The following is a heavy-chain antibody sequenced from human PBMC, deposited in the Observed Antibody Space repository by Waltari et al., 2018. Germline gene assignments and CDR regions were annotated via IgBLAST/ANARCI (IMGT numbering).Heavy chain of an antibody. CDR3: ANQYSSSSEEYYMDV. J-gene: IGHJ6*03. Sequence: QVQLQESGPGLVKPSETLSLTCTVSGGSISSYYWSWIRQPPGKGLGWIGYIYYSGSTNCNPSLKCRVTISVDTAKNPFSLKLRSVPAADTAVYYCANQYSSSSEEYYMDVWGKGTTVTVSS. V-gene: IGHV4-59*12. CDR1: GGSISSYY. D-gene: IGHD6-6*01. CDR2: IYYSGST.